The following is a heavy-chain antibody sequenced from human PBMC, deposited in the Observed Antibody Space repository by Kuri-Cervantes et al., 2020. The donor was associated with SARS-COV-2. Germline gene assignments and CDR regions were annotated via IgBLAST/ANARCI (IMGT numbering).Heavy chain of an antibody. Sequence: ASVKVSCKASGYTFTSYYMHWVRQAPGQGLEWMGIINPSGGSTSYAQKFQGRVTMTRDTSTSTAYMELRSLRSDDTAVYYCARQVIISHFDYWGQGTLVTVSS. CDR2: INPSGGST. D-gene: IGHD3-3*01. J-gene: IGHJ4*02. CDR1: GYTFTSYY. CDR3: ARQVIISHFDY. V-gene: IGHV1-46*01.